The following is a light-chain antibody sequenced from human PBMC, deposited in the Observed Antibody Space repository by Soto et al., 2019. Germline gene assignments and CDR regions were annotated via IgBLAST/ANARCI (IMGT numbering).Light chain of an antibody. CDR1: QTIDSW. Sequence: DIQMTQSPSTLSASVGAGVTITCRASQTIDSWLAWYQQRPGKPPNLMIYKASTLASGVPSRFSGSGSGTECTLTINSLQPDDVATYYCQQYHIYSGTFGQRAKVDIK. J-gene: IGKJ1*01. CDR2: KAS. V-gene: IGKV1-5*03. CDR3: QQYHIYSGT.